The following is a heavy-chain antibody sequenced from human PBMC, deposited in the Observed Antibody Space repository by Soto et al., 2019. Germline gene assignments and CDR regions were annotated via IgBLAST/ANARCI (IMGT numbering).Heavy chain of an antibody. CDR2: IVVVSNTA. CDR1: GSTFNNFA. D-gene: IGHD1-26*01. Sequence: QVVLLQSGAEVKEPGSSVRVSCQVSGSTFNNFAFSWVRQAPGHGPEWMGGIVVVSNTAEYSQRFQDRVTITADTSTDTLYMELGSLTFEDTAVYYCARAIKRWEVNYYFDFWGQGTLVTVSS. V-gene: IGHV1-69*14. CDR3: ARAIKRWEVNYYFDF. J-gene: IGHJ4*02.